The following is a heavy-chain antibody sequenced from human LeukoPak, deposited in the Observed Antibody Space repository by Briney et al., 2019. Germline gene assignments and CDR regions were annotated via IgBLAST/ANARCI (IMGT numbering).Heavy chain of an antibody. V-gene: IGHV1-69*04. CDR3: ARSSGPNTHFDY. CDR1: GGTFSSYA. J-gene: IGHJ4*02. Sequence: SVKVSCKASGGTFSSYAISWVRQAPGQGLEWMGRIIPIFGIANYAQKFQGRVTITADKSTSTAYMELSSLRSEDTAVYYCARSSGPNTHFDYWGQGTLVTVSP. CDR2: IIPIFGIA. D-gene: IGHD3-10*01.